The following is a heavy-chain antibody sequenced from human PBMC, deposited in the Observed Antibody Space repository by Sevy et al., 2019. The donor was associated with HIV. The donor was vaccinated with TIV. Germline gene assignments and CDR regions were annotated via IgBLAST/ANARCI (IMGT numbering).Heavy chain of an antibody. Sequence: GGSLRLSCAASGFTFSSYSMNWVRQAPGTGLEWVSSISSSSSYIYYADSVKGRFTISRDNAKNSLYLQMNSLRAEDTAVFYCARDHFFDGFGDYYYYYYGMDVWGQGTTVTVSS. CDR3: ARDHFFDGFGDYYYYYYGMDV. D-gene: IGHD4-17*01. CDR1: GFTFSSYS. CDR2: ISSSSSYI. J-gene: IGHJ6*02. V-gene: IGHV3-21*01.